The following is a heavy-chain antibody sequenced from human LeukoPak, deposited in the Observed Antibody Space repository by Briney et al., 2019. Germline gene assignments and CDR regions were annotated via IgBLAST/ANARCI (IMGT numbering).Heavy chain of an antibody. CDR2: IYSGGST. J-gene: IGHJ4*02. CDR3: ASGTKALDY. D-gene: IGHD2-8*01. CDR1: GFSVSSNY. V-gene: IGHV3-53*01. Sequence: PGGSLRLSCAVSGFSVSSNYMNWIRQAPGKGLEWVSVIYSGGSTNYADSVKGRFAISGDNSKNTLYLQMNSLRAEDTAVYYCASGTKALDYWGQGTLVTVSS.